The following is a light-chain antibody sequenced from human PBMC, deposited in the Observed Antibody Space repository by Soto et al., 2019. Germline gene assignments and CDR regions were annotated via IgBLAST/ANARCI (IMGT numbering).Light chain of an antibody. V-gene: IGKV3-11*01. Sequence: EIVLTQSPGTLSLSPGERATLSCRASQSVSSTYLAWYQHKPGQAXRLXMYDVSNRATGIPARFSGSGSGTDLTITISSLEPEDRAVYYCQQRSNWPRTFGQGTKVDIK. CDR3: QQRSNWPRT. CDR2: DVS. CDR1: QSVSSTY. J-gene: IGKJ1*01.